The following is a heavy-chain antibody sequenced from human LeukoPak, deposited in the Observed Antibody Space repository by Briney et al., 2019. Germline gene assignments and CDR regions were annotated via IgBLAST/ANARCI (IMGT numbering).Heavy chain of an antibody. CDR3: ARDLVEYSSSYYFDY. CDR2: ISGSGGST. CDR1: GFTFSSYA. V-gene: IGHV3-23*01. D-gene: IGHD6-6*01. Sequence: GGSLRLSCAASGFTFSSYAMSWVRQAPGKGLEWISAISGSGGSTYYVDSVKGRFTISRDNSKNTLYLQMNSLRAEDTAVYYCARDLVEYSSSYYFDYWGQGTLVTVSS. J-gene: IGHJ4*02.